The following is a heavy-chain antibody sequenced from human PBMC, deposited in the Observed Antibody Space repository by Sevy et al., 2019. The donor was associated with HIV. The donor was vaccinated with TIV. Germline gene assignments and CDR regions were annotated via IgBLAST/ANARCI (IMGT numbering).Heavy chain of an antibody. V-gene: IGHV4-59*01. CDR1: GGSISSYY. J-gene: IGHJ6*02. D-gene: IGHD1-1*01. CDR2: LYYNGRT. CDR3: ARAGGTTDWGMDV. Sequence: SETLSLTCTVSGGSISSYYWTWIRQSPGQGLKCIGYLYYNGRTIYNPSLTSRVTISVDTSKNQFSLGLSSVTAADTAVYFCARAGGTTDWGMDVWGQGTTVTVSS.